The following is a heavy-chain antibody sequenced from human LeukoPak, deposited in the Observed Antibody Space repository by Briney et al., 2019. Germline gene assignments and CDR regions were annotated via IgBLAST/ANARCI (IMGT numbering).Heavy chain of an antibody. V-gene: IGHV4-28*01. CDR2: IYYSGST. J-gene: IGHJ1*01. CDR1: GYSISSSNW. D-gene: IGHD3-22*01. CDR3: ASVVITRRSAEYFQH. Sequence: SDTLSLTCAVSGYSISSSNWWGWIRQPPGKGLEWIGYIYYSGSTYYNPSLKSRVTMSVDTSKNQFSLKLSSVTAVDTAVYYCASVVITRRSAEYFQHWGQGTLVTVSS.